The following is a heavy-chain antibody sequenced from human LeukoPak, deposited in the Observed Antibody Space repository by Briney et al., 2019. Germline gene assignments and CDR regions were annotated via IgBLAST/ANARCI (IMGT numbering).Heavy chain of an antibody. J-gene: IGHJ3*02. Sequence: ASVKVSCKSPGYTFTSYGNSWVRQAPGQGLELMGWISAYNGNRNYAQKLQGRVTMTTDTSTSKAYMELKSLRSDDEAVEYCWRDLRAGYYYDSSGYRRLAAFDIWGQGTMVTVSS. D-gene: IGHD3-22*01. CDR1: GYTFTSYG. CDR3: WRDLRAGYYYDSSGYRRLAAFDI. V-gene: IGHV1-18*01. CDR2: ISAYNGNR.